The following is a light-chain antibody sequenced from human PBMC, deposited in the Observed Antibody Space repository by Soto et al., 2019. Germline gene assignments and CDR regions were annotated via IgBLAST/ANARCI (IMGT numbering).Light chain of an antibody. Sequence: EIVLTQSPATVSVSPGERATLSCRASQSLSSYLAWYQQKPGQAPRLLIYDASNRADGIPARFTGSGSGTDFTLTISSLEPEDSGVYFCQQRSGWPPTFGGGTKVDI. CDR3: QQRSGWPPT. V-gene: IGKV3-11*01. J-gene: IGKJ4*01. CDR2: DAS. CDR1: QSLSSY.